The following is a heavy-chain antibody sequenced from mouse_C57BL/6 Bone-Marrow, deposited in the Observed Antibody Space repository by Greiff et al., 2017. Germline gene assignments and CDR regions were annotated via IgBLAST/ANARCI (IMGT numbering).Heavy chain of an antibody. J-gene: IGHJ2*01. Sequence: EESGPGLVKPSQSLSLTCSVTGYSITSGYYWNWIRQFPGNKLEWMGYISYDGSNNYNPSLKNRISITRDTSKNQFFLKLNSVTTEDTATYYCAREGGYYGYWGQGTTLTVSS. V-gene: IGHV3-6*01. CDR2: ISYDGSN. CDR3: AREGGYYGY. D-gene: IGHD2-3*01. CDR1: GYSITSGYY.